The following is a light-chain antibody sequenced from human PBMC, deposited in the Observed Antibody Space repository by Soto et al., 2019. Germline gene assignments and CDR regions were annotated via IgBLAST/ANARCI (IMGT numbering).Light chain of an antibody. V-gene: IGKV2-30*01. CDR2: KVS. CDR3: LQDTHWPHT. Sequence: DVVMTHYPLSLPVTLGQPASISCRSSQCLVSLNGNTLLDWFFQRPGQSPRRLIYKVSNRDSVAPDRFSGSGSGTDFTLHISRVEAEDVGVYYCLQDTHWPHTFGQGTKLEI. J-gene: IGKJ2*01. CDR1: QCLVSLNGNTL.